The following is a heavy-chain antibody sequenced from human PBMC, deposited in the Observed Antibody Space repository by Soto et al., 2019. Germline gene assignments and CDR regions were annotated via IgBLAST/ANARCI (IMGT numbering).Heavy chain of an antibody. Sequence: QVQLVQSGAEVKKPGASIKVSCKASGYTFSAYYIHWVRQAPGQGLEWMGWINPKSGGTNNAQNFQGRVTMTSDTSISTASMELSRLTSDDTAVYYCARDDYGGQSDKFIDYWGQGTLVTVSS. J-gene: IGHJ4*02. CDR3: ARDDYGGQSDKFIDY. CDR1: GYTFSAYY. V-gene: IGHV1-2*02. D-gene: IGHD4-17*01. CDR2: INPKSGGT.